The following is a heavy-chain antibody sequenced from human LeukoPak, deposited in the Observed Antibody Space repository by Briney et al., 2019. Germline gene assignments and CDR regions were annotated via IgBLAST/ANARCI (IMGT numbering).Heavy chain of an antibody. V-gene: IGHV3-30*04. Sequence: GGSLRLSCRASGFIFNTYAMPWVRQAPGKGLEWVAVISYDGDTKYRDFVKGRFTISRDNSRDTVYLQMNSLRPEDTAIYFCARGLAGRSGEESTFDYWGQGILVIVSS. D-gene: IGHD3-10*01. CDR3: ARGLAGRSGEESTFDY. J-gene: IGHJ4*02. CDR1: GFIFNTYA. CDR2: ISYDGDTK.